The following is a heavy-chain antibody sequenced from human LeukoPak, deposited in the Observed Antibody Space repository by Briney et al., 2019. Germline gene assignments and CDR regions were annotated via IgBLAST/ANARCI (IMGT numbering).Heavy chain of an antibody. CDR3: ARVWASAVAALGYYYYYMDV. V-gene: IGHV4-4*07. Sequence: SETLSLTCTVSGGSISSYYWSWIRQPAGKGLEWIGRIFTTESPNYNPSLKSRVTMSVDTSKNQFSLKLSSVTAADTAVYYCARVWASAVAALGYYYYYMDVWGKGTTVTVPS. J-gene: IGHJ6*03. D-gene: IGHD6-19*01. CDR2: IFTTESP. CDR1: GGSISSYY.